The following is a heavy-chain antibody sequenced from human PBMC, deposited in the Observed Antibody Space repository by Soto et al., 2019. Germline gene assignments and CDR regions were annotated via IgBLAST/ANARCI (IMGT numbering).Heavy chain of an antibody. V-gene: IGHV3-23*01. CDR1: GFTFSNYA. J-gene: IGHJ4*02. D-gene: IGHD3-22*01. Sequence: EVQLLESGGGLVQPGGSLRLSCAASGFTFSNYAMSWVRQAPGKGLEWVSGIGGRATSAYYADCVKGRFAISRDNSYNTLFLQLNSLRAEDTAVYYCAKSRYSDSSGDFYDFWGQGTVVSVSS. CDR2: IGGRATSA. CDR3: AKSRYSDSSGDFYDF.